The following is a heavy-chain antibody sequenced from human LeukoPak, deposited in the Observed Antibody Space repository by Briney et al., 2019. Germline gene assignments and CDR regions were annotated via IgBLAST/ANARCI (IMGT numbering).Heavy chain of an antibody. V-gene: IGHV4-30-4*08. CDR2: IYYSGST. Sequence: PSQTLSLICTVSGGSISSGDYYWSWIRQPPGKGLEWIGYIYYSGSTYYNPSLKSRVTISVDTSKNQFSLKLSSVTAADTAVYYCARGWTYYYNSSGHYPQHWGQGTLVTVSS. J-gene: IGHJ1*01. CDR3: ARGWTYYYNSSGHYPQH. CDR1: GGSISSGDYY. D-gene: IGHD3-22*01.